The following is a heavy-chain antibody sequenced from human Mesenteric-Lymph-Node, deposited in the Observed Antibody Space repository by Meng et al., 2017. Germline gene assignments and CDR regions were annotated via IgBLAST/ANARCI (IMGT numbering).Heavy chain of an antibody. Sequence: VPRQESGPGLVKPSQTLSLTCTVSGGSISSGDYYWSWIRQPPGKGLEWIGYIYYSGSTYYNPSLKSRVTISVDTSKNQFSLKLSSVTAADTAVYYCASNPTGTRGNWFDPWGQGTLVTVSS. D-gene: IGHD1-7*01. J-gene: IGHJ5*02. CDR1: GGSISSGDYY. V-gene: IGHV4-30-4*01. CDR3: ASNPTGTRGNWFDP. CDR2: IYYSGST.